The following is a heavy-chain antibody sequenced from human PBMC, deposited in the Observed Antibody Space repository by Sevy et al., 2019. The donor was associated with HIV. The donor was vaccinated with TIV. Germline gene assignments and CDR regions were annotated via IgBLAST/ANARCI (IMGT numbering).Heavy chain of an antibody. CDR2: ISSTSTTK. V-gene: IGHV3-48*02. J-gene: IGHJ3*02. CDR1: AFTFSNKN. CDR3: AGGFNYGTDAFDI. Sequence: GGSLRLSCAASAFTFSNKNINWVRQAPGNGLEWISYISSTSTTKHYADPVRGRFTVSRDNAKNSVYLQMNSLRDEDTAVYFCAGGFNYGTDAFDIWGRGTVVTVSS. D-gene: IGHD5-18*01.